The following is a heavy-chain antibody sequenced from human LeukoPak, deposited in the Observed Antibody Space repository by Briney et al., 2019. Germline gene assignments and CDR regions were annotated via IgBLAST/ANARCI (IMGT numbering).Heavy chain of an antibody. D-gene: IGHD3-10*01. V-gene: IGHV6-1*01. CDR1: GDSVSSNSAA. CDR2: TYYRSKWYN. J-gene: IGHJ4*02. CDR3: ARDQFGEAAAGHMFDY. Sequence: SQTLSLTCAISGDSVSSNSAAWNWIRQSPSRGLEWLGRTYYRSKWYNDYAVSVKSRITINPDTSKNQFSLQLNSVTPEDTAVSYCARDQFGEAAAGHMFDYWGQGTLVTVSS.